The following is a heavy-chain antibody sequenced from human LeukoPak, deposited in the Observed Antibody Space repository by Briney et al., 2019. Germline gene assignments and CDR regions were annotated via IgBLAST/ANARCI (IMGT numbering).Heavy chain of an antibody. CDR1: GFTFSSYW. CDR3: AKKRYFEAFDY. CDR2: ISGSVGST. V-gene: IGHV3-23*01. Sequence: AGGSLRLSCAASGFTFSSYWMHWVRQAPGKGLVWVSAISGSVGSTYYADSVKGRFTISRDNSKNTLDLQRDSLRAQDTAVYYCAKKRYFEAFDYWGQGTLVTVSS. J-gene: IGHJ4*02. D-gene: IGHD3-9*01.